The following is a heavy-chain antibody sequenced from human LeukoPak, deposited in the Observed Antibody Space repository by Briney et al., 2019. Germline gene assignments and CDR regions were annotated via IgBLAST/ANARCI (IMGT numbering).Heavy chain of an antibody. CDR1: GFTFSSYA. D-gene: IGHD5-24*01. CDR2: ISYDGSNK. CDR3: AKGTSDGNFDY. J-gene: IGHJ4*02. V-gene: IGHV3-30-3*01. Sequence: GGSLRLSCAASGFTFSSYAMHWVRQAPGKGLEWVAVISYDGSNKYYADSVKGRFTISRDNSKNTLYLQMNSLRAEDTAVYYCAKGTSDGNFDYWGQGTLVTVSS.